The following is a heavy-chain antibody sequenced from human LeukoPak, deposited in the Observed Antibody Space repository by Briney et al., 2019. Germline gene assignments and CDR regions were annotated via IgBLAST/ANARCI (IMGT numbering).Heavy chain of an antibody. Sequence: GGSLRLSCAASGFTFSSYWMSWVRQAPGKGLEWVANIKQDGSEKYYVDSVKGRFTISRDNAKNSLYLQMNSLRAEDTAVYYCARDPGYSSGWYYFDDWGQGTLVTVSS. CDR2: IKQDGSEK. CDR1: GFTFSSYW. D-gene: IGHD6-19*01. V-gene: IGHV3-7*03. J-gene: IGHJ4*02. CDR3: ARDPGYSSGWYYFDD.